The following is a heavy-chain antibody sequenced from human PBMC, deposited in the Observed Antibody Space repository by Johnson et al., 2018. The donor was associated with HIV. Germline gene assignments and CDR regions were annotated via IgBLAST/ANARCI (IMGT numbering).Heavy chain of an antibody. CDR1: GFTFSSNP. CDR3: ARDSSNSSRFEMYAFDI. CDR2: MSFDGNNR. Sequence: QVRLVESGGGVVQPGRSLRLSCAASGFTFSSNPMHWVRQAPGKGLEWVAVMSFDGNNRYYAESVKGRFTISRDNSKNTLYLQMNSLRPEDTAVYYCARDSSNSSRFEMYAFDIWGQGTMVTVSS. D-gene: IGHD6-6*01. J-gene: IGHJ3*02. V-gene: IGHV3-30-3*01.